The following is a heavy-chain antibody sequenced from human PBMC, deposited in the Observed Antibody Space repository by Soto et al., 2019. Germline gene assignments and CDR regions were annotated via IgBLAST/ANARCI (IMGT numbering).Heavy chain of an antibody. J-gene: IGHJ3*02. D-gene: IGHD6-13*01. CDR1: GVFISSYY. CDR2: INHSGST. CDR3: GRSIAAGGTPAFDI. V-gene: IGHV4-34*01. Sequence: SETLALTYTFSGVFISSYYCLWILQPPGKGLEWIGEINHSGSTNYNPSLKSRVTISVDTSKNQLSLKLSSVTAADTALDYCGRSIAAGGTPAFDIWGQGTMVTV.